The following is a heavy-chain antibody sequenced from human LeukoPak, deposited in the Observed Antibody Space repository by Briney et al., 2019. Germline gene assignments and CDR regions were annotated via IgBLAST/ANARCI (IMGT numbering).Heavy chain of an antibody. V-gene: IGHV3-33*01. CDR1: GFTFSSYG. Sequence: GGSLRLSCAASGFTFSSYGMHWVRQAPGKGLEWVAVIWYDGSNKYYADSVKGRFTISRDNSKDTLYLQMNSLRAEDTAVYYCARDPTIIAVADYWGQGTLVTVSS. J-gene: IGHJ4*02. D-gene: IGHD6-19*01. CDR2: IWYDGSNK. CDR3: ARDPTIIAVADY.